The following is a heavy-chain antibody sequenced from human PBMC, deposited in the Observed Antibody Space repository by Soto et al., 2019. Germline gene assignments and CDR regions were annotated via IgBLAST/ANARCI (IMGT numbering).Heavy chain of an antibody. CDR3: ARVPSSGWPYFLDY. V-gene: IGHV3-48*01. J-gene: IGHJ4*02. D-gene: IGHD6-19*01. CDR1: GFTLSNYV. Sequence: PGGSLRLSCAASGFTLSNYVMNWVRQAPGKGLEWISCIGSSSVTIFHADSVKGRFTISRDSAKNSLYLQMNSLRAEDTAMYYCARVPSSGWPYFLDYWGLGTLVTVSS. CDR2: IGSSSVTI.